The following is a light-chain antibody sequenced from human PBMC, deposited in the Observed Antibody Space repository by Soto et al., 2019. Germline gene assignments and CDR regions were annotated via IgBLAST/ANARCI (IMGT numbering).Light chain of an antibody. CDR1: QSISTY. CDR3: QQDNSFPIS. CDR2: KAS. V-gene: IGKV1-5*03. Sequence: EIQLTQSPSTLSSSVGDRVTITCRASQSISTYLAWYQQKPGKAPKLLIYKASSLDSGVPYRFSGSGSGTEFTLTISRLEPDDFATYYCQQDNSFPISFGQGTRLEIK. J-gene: IGKJ5*01.